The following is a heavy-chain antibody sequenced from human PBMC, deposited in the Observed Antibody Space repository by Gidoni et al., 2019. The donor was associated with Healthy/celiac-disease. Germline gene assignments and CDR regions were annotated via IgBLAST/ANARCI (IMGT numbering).Heavy chain of an antibody. CDR1: GYSSTSYW. V-gene: IGHV5-51*01. CDR2: VYPGDSDT. Sequence: EVQLVQAGAEVKKPGEALKLSCKRSGYSSTSYWIGGGRQLPGTGLEWMGIVYPGDSDTRYSPSFQGQVTISADKSVSTAYLQWSSLKASDTAMYYCARLGGEQANWGFGYFDYWGQGTLVTVSS. CDR3: ARLGGEQANWGFGYFDY. D-gene: IGHD7-27*01. J-gene: IGHJ4*02.